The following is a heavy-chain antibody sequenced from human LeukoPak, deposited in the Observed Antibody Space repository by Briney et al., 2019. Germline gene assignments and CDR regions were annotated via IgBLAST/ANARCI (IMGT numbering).Heavy chain of an antibody. CDR3: ARGKWRYFDY. V-gene: IGHV1-2*02. Sequence: ASVKVSCKASGYTFTGYYMHWERKAPGQGLEWMGRINPNSGGTNYAQKFQGRVTMTRDTSISTAYMELSRLRSDDTAVCYCARGKWRYFDYWGQGTLVTVSS. CDR2: INPNSGGT. CDR1: GYTFTGYY. D-gene: IGHD1-26*01. J-gene: IGHJ4*02.